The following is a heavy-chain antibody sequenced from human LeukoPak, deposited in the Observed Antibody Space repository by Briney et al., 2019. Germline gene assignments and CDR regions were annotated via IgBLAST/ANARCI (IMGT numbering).Heavy chain of an antibody. CDR2: IYYSGST. V-gene: IGHV4-39*07. CDR3: ARVSRYCSSTSCNNWFDP. J-gene: IGHJ5*02. D-gene: IGHD2-2*01. CDR1: GGSISSSSYY. Sequence: PSETLSLTCTVSGGSISSSSYYWGWIRQPPGKGLEWIGSIYYSGSTYYNPSLKSRVTISVDTSKNQFSLKLSSVTAADTAVYYCARVSRYCSSTSCNNWFDPWGQGTLVTVPS.